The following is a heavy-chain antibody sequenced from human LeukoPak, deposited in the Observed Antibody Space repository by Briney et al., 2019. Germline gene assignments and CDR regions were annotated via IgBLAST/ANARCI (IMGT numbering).Heavy chain of an antibody. J-gene: IGHJ4*02. D-gene: IGHD2-21*02. CDR2: ISWNSGSI. CDR3: ARAPGTALDY. V-gene: IGHV3-9*01. CDR1: GFTFDDYA. Sequence: GGSLRLSCAASGFTFDDYAIHWVRQAPGKGLEWVSGISWNSGSIGYADSMKGRFTISRDNSKNTLYLQMNSLRAEDTAVYYCARAPGTALDYWGQGTLVTVSS.